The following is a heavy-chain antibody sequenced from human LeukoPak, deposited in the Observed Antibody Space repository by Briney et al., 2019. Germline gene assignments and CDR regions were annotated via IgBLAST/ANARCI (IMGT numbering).Heavy chain of an antibody. CDR3: ARTEKHIVVVTASFSWFDP. CDR2: INPSGGST. Sequence: ASVKVSCKASGYTFTSYYMHWVRQAPGQGLEWMGIINPSGGSTSYAQKFQGRVTMTRDTSISTAYMELSRLRSDDTAVYYCARTEKHIVVVTASFSWFDPWGQGTLVTVSS. V-gene: IGHV1-46*01. J-gene: IGHJ5*02. D-gene: IGHD2-21*02. CDR1: GYTFTSYY.